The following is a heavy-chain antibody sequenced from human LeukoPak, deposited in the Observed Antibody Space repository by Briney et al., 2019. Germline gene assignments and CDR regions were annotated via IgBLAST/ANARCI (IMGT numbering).Heavy chain of an antibody. Sequence: GASVKVSCKVSGYTLTELSMHWVRQAPGQGLEWMGWISAYNGNTNYAQKLQGRVTMTTDTSTSTAYMELRSLRSDDTAVYYCARDHLGGIAAGTTTIWGNWFDPWGQGTLVTVSS. CDR2: ISAYNGNT. CDR1: GYTLTELS. J-gene: IGHJ5*02. CDR3: ARDHLGGIAAGTTTIWGNWFDP. V-gene: IGHV1-18*01. D-gene: IGHD6-13*01.